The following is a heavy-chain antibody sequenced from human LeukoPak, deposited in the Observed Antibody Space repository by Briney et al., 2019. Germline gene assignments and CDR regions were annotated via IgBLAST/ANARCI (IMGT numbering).Heavy chain of an antibody. V-gene: IGHV3-15*01. D-gene: IGHD2-15*01. CDR3: TTDLGGYFTGGSCYTGLYNCFDP. CDR2: IRSKVYVGTP. Sequence: GGYLRLSSVASGFTFTNAWLSWGRQDPGKGLGWVSRIRSKVYVGTPEYAARVQGRSTTSRGAPSAWLYMRINSLKTEYTDVYYCTTDLGGYFTGGSCYTGLYNCFDPWGQGTLVTVSS. J-gene: IGHJ5*02. CDR1: GFTFTNAW.